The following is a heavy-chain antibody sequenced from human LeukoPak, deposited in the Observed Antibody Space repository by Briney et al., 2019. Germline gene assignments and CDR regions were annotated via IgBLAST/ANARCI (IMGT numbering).Heavy chain of an antibody. D-gene: IGHD3-10*01. V-gene: IGHV1-2*02. CDR3: ARDPGSDNWFDP. CDR2: INPNSGGT. J-gene: IGHJ5*02. CDR1: GYNFTGYY. Sequence: ASVTVSATASGYNFTGYYMHWLRQPTGQGLEWMRWINPNSGGTNYAQKFQGRVTMTRDTSISTAYMELSRLRSDDTAVYYCARDPGSDNWFDPWGQGTLVTVSS.